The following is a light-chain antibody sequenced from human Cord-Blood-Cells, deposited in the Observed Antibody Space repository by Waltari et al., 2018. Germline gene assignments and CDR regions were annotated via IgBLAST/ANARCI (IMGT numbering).Light chain of an antibody. CDR3: QSYDSSLSVV. J-gene: IGLJ2*01. CDR2: GNS. CDR1: RSNFGDAYD. V-gene: IGLV1-40*01. Sequence: QSVLPQPPPVSGAPGPRVPISCTGGRSNFGDAYDVHWYPQLPGTAPKLLIYGNSNRPSGVPDRFSGSKSGTSASLAITGLQAEDEADYYCQSYDSSLSVVFGGGTKLTVL.